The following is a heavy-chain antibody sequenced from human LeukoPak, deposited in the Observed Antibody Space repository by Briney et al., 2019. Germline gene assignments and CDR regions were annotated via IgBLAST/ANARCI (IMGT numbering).Heavy chain of an antibody. Sequence: SETLSLTCTVSGGSISSYYWSWIRQPPGKGLEWIGYIYYSGSTNYNPSLKSRVTISVDTSKNQFSLKLSSVTAADTAVYYCARLIYYDSSGYEDYWGQGTLVTVSS. CDR3: ARLIYYDSSGYEDY. CDR1: GGSISSYY. D-gene: IGHD3-22*01. J-gene: IGHJ4*02. V-gene: IGHV4-59*08. CDR2: IYYSGST.